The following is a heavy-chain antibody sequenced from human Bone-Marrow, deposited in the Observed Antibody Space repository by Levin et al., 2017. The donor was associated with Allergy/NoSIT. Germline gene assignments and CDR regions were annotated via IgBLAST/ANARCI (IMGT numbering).Heavy chain of an antibody. Sequence: GGSLRLSCKASGYSFANYWIGWVRQMPGKGLEWMGIIYPDDSATRYTPSFQGQVTISADKSISTTYLQWSSLQASDSAMYYCARHVNSGVLDHWGQGTQVTVSS. V-gene: IGHV5-51*01. D-gene: IGHD2-15*01. CDR3: ARHVNSGVLDH. CDR2: IYPDDSAT. J-gene: IGHJ4*02. CDR1: GYSFANYW.